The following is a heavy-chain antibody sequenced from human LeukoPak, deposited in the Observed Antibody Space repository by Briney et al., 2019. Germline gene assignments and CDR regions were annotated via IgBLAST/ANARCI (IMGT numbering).Heavy chain of an antibody. J-gene: IGHJ4*02. D-gene: IGHD3-9*01. V-gene: IGHV5-51*01. CDR2: IYPGDSDT. CDR3: ARRYYDILTGYFFFDY. Sequence: GESLKISCKGSEYSFATYWIGWVRQMPGKGLEWMGIIYPGDSDTRYSPSFQGQVTISADKSISTAYLQWSSLKASDTAIYYCARRYYDILTGYFFFDYWAQGTLVTVSS. CDR1: EYSFATYW.